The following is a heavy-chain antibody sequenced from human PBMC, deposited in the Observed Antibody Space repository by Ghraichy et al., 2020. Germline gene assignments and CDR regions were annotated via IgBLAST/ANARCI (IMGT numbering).Heavy chain of an antibody. CDR3: ARGVDSGITRTAYYTAY. CDR2: FYHSGNT. V-gene: IGHV4-30-2*01. Sequence: SETLSLTCAVSGGSIISGDYSWSWIRQPPGKGQDWIGYFYHSGNTYYNPSLKSPVTISIDRSKNQFSLKLSSVTAADTAVYYCARGVDSGITRTAYYTAYWGQGTLVTVPS. D-gene: IGHD1/OR15-1a*01. CDR1: GGSIISGDYS. J-gene: IGHJ4*02.